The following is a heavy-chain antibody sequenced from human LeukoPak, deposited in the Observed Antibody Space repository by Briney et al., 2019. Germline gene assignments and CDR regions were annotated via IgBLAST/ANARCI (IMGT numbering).Heavy chain of an antibody. CDR3: ARDRGYSTFDY. Sequence: GGSLRLSCAASAFTFSNYWMSWVRQAPGKGLEWVANIKEDGSEINYVDSVKGRFTISRDNAKNSLYLKMNSLRVDDTAVYYCARDRGYSTFDYWGQGTLVTVSS. J-gene: IGHJ4*02. CDR1: AFTFSNYW. D-gene: IGHD4-23*01. V-gene: IGHV3-7*01. CDR2: IKEDGSEI.